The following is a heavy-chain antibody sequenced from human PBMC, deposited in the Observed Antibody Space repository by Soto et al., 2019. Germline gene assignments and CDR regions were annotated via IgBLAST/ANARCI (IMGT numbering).Heavy chain of an antibody. CDR3: ALGGYYDILTGYPINY. CDR1: GGTFSSYA. J-gene: IGHJ4*02. Sequence: QVQLVQSGAEVKKPGSSVKVSCKASGGTFSSYAISWVRQAPGQGLEWMGGIIPIFGTANYAQKFQGSVTITADKSTSTAYMEVSSLRSEDTAVYYCALGGYYDILTGYPINYWGQGTLVTVSS. V-gene: IGHV1-69*06. D-gene: IGHD3-9*01. CDR2: IIPIFGTA.